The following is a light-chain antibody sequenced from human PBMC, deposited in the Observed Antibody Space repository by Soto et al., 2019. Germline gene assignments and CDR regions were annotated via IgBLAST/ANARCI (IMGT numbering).Light chain of an antibody. CDR1: QGISSW. V-gene: IGKV1-12*01. CDR3: QQANSPWT. Sequence: DIQMTQSPSSVSASVGDRVTITCRASQGISSWLAWYQKKPGKAPKLLIYAASSLQSGVPSRFSGSGAGTDFTLTISSIQPEDFATYYCQQANSPWTFGQGTKVVIK. J-gene: IGKJ1*01. CDR2: AAS.